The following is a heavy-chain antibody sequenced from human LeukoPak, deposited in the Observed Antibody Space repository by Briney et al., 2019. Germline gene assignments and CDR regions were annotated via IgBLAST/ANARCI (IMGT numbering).Heavy chain of an antibody. CDR1: GFTSSSYA. V-gene: IGHV3-23*01. CDR2: ISGSGGST. Sequence: GGSLRLSCAASGFTSSSYAMSWVRQAPGKGLEWVSAISGSGGSTYYADSVKGRFTISRDNSENTLYLQMNSLRAEDTAVYYCAKAPWGCSSTSCQGYYYYYGIDVWGQGTTVTVSS. D-gene: IGHD2-2*01. CDR3: AKAPWGCSSTSCQGYYYYYGIDV. J-gene: IGHJ6*02.